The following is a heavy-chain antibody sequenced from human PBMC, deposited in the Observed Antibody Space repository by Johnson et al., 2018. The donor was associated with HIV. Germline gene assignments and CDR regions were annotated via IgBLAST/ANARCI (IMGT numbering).Heavy chain of an antibody. CDR1: GFTFSTFA. CDR2: IRYAGSNI. CDR3: ARSPYYYDSGGYYQGDAFDI. J-gene: IGHJ3*02. Sequence: QVQLLESGGGLVQPGGSLRLSCAASGFTFSTFAMSWVRQAPGKGLEWVTFIRYAGSNIYYADSVKGRFTISRDNSKNTLYLQMNSLRAEDTALYYCARSPYYYDSGGYYQGDAFDIWGQGTMVTVSS. D-gene: IGHD3-22*01. V-gene: IGHV3-30*02.